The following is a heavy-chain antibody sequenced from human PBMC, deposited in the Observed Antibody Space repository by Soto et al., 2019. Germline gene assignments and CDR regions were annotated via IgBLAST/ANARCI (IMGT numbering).Heavy chain of an antibody. D-gene: IGHD2-2*03. Sequence: QVQLVQSGAEVKKPGASVKVSCKASGYTFTSYGISWVRKAPGQGLEWMVWISAYNGNTNYAHKLQGKVTMTTDTSTSRAYMEVRSLRSEDTAVYYWARCGYCSSTSCYAAVDYWGHESLVTVGS. CDR1: GYTFTSYG. J-gene: IGHJ4*01. V-gene: IGHV1-18*01. CDR2: ISAYNGNT. CDR3: ARCGYCSSTSCYAAVDY.